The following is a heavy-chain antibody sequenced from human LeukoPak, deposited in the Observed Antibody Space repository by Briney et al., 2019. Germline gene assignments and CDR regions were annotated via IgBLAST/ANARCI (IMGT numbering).Heavy chain of an antibody. CDR3: ARAPRYGPSDY. D-gene: IGHD5-18*01. Sequence: ASVKVSCKASGYTFTGYYIHWVRQAPGQGLEWMGRINPNNGGTNYAQKFQGRVTMTRDMSMSTAYMELSRLRSVDTAVYYCARAPRYGPSDYWGQGTLVTVTS. CDR2: INPNNGGT. CDR1: GYTFTGYY. J-gene: IGHJ4*02. V-gene: IGHV1-2*06.